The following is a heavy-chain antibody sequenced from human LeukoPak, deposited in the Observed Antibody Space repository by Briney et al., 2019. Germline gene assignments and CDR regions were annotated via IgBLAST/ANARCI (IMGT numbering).Heavy chain of an antibody. CDR2: INESGGST. CDR3: AREGVGVLNDAFDI. CDR1: GFTFNNHA. Sequence: GGSLRLSCVASGFTFNNHAMNWARQAPGKGLEWVSTINESGGSTYYPDSVKGRFTISRDNSKNTLYLQMNSLRVEDTAVYYCAREGVGVLNDAFDIWGQGTMVTVSS. J-gene: IGHJ3*02. D-gene: IGHD1-26*01. V-gene: IGHV3-23*01.